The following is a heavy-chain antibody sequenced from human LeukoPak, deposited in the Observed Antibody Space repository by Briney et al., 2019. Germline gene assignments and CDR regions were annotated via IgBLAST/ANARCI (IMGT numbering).Heavy chain of an antibody. Sequence: GESLKISCKGSGYSFTSYWISWVRQMPGKGLEWMGRIDPSDSYTNYSPSFQGHVTISADESISTAYLQWSSLKASDTAMYYCARQKATVTPSFDYWGQGTLVTVSS. D-gene: IGHD4-17*01. J-gene: IGHJ4*02. V-gene: IGHV5-10-1*01. CDR2: IDPSDSYT. CDR1: GYSFTSYW. CDR3: ARQKATVTPSFDY.